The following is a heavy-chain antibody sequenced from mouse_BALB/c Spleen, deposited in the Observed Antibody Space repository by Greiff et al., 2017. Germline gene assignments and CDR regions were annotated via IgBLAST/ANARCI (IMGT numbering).Heavy chain of an antibody. V-gene: IGHV3-8*02. D-gene: IGHD2-10*02. CDR1: GDSITSGY. CDR3: ARYGYGNPPWFAY. J-gene: IGHJ3*01. CDR2: ISYSGST. Sequence: EVKLMESGPSLVKPSQTLSLTCSVTGDSITSGYWNWIRKFPGNKLEYMGYISYSGSTYYNPSLKSRISITRDTSKNQYYLQLNSVTTEDTATYYCARYGYGNPPWFAYWGQGTLVTVSA.